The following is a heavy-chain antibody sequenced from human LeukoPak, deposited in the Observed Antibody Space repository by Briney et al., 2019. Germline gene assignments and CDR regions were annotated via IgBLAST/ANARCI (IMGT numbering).Heavy chain of an antibody. CDR3: AGGCVYYYDSSRFDP. CDR2: IYYSGST. Sequence: SETLSLTCTVSGVSISSYYWSWIRQPPGKGLEWIGYIYYSGSTNYNPSLKSRVTISVDTSKNQFSLKLSSVTAADTAVYYCAGGCVYYYDSSRFDPWGQGTLVTVSS. J-gene: IGHJ5*02. V-gene: IGHV4-59*01. CDR1: GVSISSYY. D-gene: IGHD3-22*01.